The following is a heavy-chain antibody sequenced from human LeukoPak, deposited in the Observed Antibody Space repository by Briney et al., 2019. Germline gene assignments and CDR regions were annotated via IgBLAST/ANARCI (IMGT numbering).Heavy chain of an antibody. D-gene: IGHD6-19*01. J-gene: IGHJ3*02. Sequence: GGSLRLSCVASDFTFSFYWMTWVRQAPGKGLEWVANILPDGSQKYYVDSVKGRFTISRDNAKNSLYLQMNSLRAEDTAVYYCARTRGGWYADAFDIWGQGTMVTVSS. CDR1: DFTFSFYW. CDR3: ARTRGGWYADAFDI. CDR2: ILPDGSQK. V-gene: IGHV3-7*03.